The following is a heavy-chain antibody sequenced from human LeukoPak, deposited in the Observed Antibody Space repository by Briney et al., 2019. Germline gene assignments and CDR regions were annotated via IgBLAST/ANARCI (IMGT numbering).Heavy chain of an antibody. D-gene: IGHD3-10*01. V-gene: IGHV1-46*01. CDR2: INPSGGST. CDR1: GYTFTSYY. J-gene: IGHJ4*02. Sequence: ASVKVSCKASGYTFTSYYMHWVRQAPGQGLEWMGIINPSGGSTSYAQKFQGRVTMTRDTSISTAYMELSRLRSDDTAVYYCASAPYGSGSYLFDYWGQGTLVTVSS. CDR3: ASAPYGSGSYLFDY.